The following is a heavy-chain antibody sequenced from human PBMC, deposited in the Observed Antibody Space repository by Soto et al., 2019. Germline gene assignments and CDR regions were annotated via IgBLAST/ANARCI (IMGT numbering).Heavy chain of an antibody. Sequence: QVQLQESGPGLVRPSETLSLTCTVSAGSIHSYSWTWIRQPPGKGLEWIGYMYYNGSTSSNPSLKGRVTLSLDRSKNQFSLKVTSMTAADTAVYYCAREGRRGLIYYYMDVWSKGTTVTVSS. D-gene: IGHD3-10*01. CDR2: MYYNGST. CDR1: AGSIHSYS. V-gene: IGHV4-59*01. CDR3: AREGRRGLIYYYMDV. J-gene: IGHJ6*03.